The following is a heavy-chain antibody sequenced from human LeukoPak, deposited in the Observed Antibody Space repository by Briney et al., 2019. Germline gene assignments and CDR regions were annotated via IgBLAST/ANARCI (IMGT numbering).Heavy chain of an antibody. CDR2: ISGSAGST. CDR3: AKKAVAGYYYYYMDV. D-gene: IGHD6-19*01. CDR1: GFTFSSYA. Sequence: GGSLRLSCAVSGFTFSSYAMSWVRQAPGKGPEWVSLISGSAGSTYYADSVKGRFTISRDNSKNSLYLQMNSLRPEDTAVYYCAKKAVAGYYYYYMDVWGKGTTVTVSS. V-gene: IGHV3-23*01. J-gene: IGHJ6*03.